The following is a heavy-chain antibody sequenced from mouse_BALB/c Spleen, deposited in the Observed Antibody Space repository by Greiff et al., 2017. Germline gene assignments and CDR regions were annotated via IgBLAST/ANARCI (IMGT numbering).Heavy chain of an antibody. CDR3: ASSMDY. J-gene: IGHJ4*01. CDR2: IDPANGNT. V-gene: IGHV14-3*02. Sequence: EVQRVESGAELVKPGASVKLSCTASGFNIKDTYMHWVKQRPEQGLEWIGRIDPANGNTKYDPKFQGKATITADTSSNTAYLQLSSLTSEDTAVYYCASSMDYWGQGTSVTVSS. CDR1: GFNIKDTY.